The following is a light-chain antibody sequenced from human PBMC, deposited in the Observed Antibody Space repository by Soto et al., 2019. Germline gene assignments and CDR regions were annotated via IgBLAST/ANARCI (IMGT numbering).Light chain of an antibody. J-gene: IGLJ1*01. CDR2: DVS. V-gene: IGLV2-11*01. CDR1: SSDVGGYSY. Sequence: QSVLTQPSSVSGSPGQSVTISCTGTSSDVGGYSYVSWFQQHPGKAPKLMINDVSKRPSGVPDRFSGSKTGNTASLTISGLQAEDEADYYCCSYAGSYTLYVFGTGTKLTVL. CDR3: CSYAGSYTLYV.